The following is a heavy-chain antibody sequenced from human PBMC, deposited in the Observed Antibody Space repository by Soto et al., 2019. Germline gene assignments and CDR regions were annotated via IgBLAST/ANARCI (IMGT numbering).Heavy chain of an antibody. V-gene: IGHV4-4*07. Sequence: QVQLQESGPGLVKPSETLSLTCTVSGGSISSYYWSWIRQPAGKGLEWIGRIFTSGSTNYNPSLNSRVTMSVDTSKNQFSLKLSSVTAADTAVYYCARDCSSASFYRGGMDVWGQGTTVTFSS. CDR2: IFTSGST. CDR3: ARDCSSASFYRGGMDV. D-gene: IGHD2-2*02. CDR1: GGSISSYY. J-gene: IGHJ6*02.